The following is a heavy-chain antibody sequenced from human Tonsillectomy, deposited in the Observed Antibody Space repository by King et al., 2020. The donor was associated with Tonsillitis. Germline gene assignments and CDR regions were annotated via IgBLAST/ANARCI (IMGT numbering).Heavy chain of an antibody. Sequence: VQLVQSGAEVKKPGASVKVSCKASGYTFTSYGISWVRQAPGQGLEWMGWISAYNGNTNYAQKLQGRVTMTTDTSTSTAYMELRSLRSDDTAVYYCARDLRGAPGPYDIVTGYRIGMGDYWGQGTLVTVSS. CDR2: ISAYNGNT. CDR3: ARDLRGAPGPYDIVTGYRIGMGDY. V-gene: IGHV1-18*01. D-gene: IGHD3-9*01. CDR1: GYTFTSYG. J-gene: IGHJ4*02.